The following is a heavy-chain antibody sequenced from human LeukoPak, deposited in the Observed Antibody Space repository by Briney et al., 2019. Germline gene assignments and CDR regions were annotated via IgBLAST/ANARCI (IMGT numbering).Heavy chain of an antibody. Sequence: SETLSLTCTVSGGSISSYYWSWIRQPPGKGLEWIGYIYYSGSTNYNPSLKSRVAISVDTSKNQFSLKLSSVTAADTAVYYCARVQAYGGKGYFDYWGQGTLVTVSS. CDR2: IYYSGST. J-gene: IGHJ4*02. CDR3: ARVQAYGGKGYFDY. CDR1: GGSISSYY. V-gene: IGHV4-59*01. D-gene: IGHD4-23*01.